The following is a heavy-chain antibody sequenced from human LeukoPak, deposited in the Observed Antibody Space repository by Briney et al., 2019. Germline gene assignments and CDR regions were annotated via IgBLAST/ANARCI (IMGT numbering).Heavy chain of an antibody. CDR3: ARALYYYDSSGYGPGFDY. D-gene: IGHD3-22*01. CDR1: GFTFSSFS. J-gene: IGHJ4*02. Sequence: GSLRLSCASSGFTFSSFSMHWVRQAPGKGLGVVAVISYYGINKYYADSVKGRFTISRDNSKNTLYLQMNSLRAEDTAVYYCARALYYYDSSGYGPGFDYWGQGTLVTVSS. CDR2: ISYYGINK. V-gene: IGHV3-30-3*01.